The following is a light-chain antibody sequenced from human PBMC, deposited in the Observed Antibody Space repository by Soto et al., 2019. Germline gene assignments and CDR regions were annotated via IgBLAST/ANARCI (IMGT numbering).Light chain of an antibody. V-gene: IGKV1-5*03. CDR3: QQFNTSPWT. J-gene: IGKJ1*01. CDR1: QSVSIW. Sequence: DIQMTQSPSTLSASEGDRVTISCRASQSVSIWLAWYQQKPGRAPKLLIYKSSILESGVPSRFSGSESGTEFTLTISSLQPDDFATYYCQQFNTSPWTFGQGTKV. CDR2: KSS.